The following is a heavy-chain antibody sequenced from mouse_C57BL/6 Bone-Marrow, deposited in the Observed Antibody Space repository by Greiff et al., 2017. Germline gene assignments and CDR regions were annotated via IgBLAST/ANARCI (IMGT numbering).Heavy chain of an antibody. CDR1: GYTFTSYW. Sequence: QVQLKESGPELVKPGASVKLSCKASGYTFTSYWMHWVKQRPGQGLEWIGEIDPSDSYTNYNQKFKGKSTLTVDKSSSTAYMQLSSLTSEDSAVYYCARLAAMDYWGQGTSVTVSS. CDR3: ARLAAMDY. J-gene: IGHJ4*01. V-gene: IGHV1-69*01. CDR2: IDPSDSYT.